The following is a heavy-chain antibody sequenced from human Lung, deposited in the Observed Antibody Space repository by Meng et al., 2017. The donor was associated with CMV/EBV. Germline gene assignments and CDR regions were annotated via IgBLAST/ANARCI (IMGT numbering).Heavy chain of an antibody. CDR2: ISSSGSTI. D-gene: IGHD6-13*01. Sequence: GESXKISCAASGFTFSDYYMSWIRQAPGKGLEWVSYISSSGSTIYYADSVKGRFAISRDNAKNSLYLQMNSLRAEDTAVYYCARVAGSSWGFRRYYFDYWGQGTLVTVSS. V-gene: IGHV3-11*01. CDR1: GFTFSDYY. J-gene: IGHJ4*02. CDR3: ARVAGSSWGFRRYYFDY.